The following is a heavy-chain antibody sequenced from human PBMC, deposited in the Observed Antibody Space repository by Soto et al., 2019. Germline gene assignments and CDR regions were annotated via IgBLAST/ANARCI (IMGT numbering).Heavy chain of an antibody. Sequence: ASVKVSCKASGYTFTSYGISWVRQAPGQGLEWMGWISAYNSNTNYAQKLQGRVTMTTDTSTSTAYMELRSLRSDDTAVYYCARGDGIAAVENYYYGMDVWGQGTTVTVSS. CDR2: ISAYNSNT. J-gene: IGHJ6*02. D-gene: IGHD6-13*01. CDR3: ARGDGIAAVENYYYGMDV. V-gene: IGHV1-18*04. CDR1: GYTFTSYG.